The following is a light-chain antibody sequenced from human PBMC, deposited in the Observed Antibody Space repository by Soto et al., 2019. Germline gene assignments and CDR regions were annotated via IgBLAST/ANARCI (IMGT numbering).Light chain of an antibody. J-gene: IGLJ2*01. V-gene: IGLV1-44*01. CDR3: AAWDDSLKAVI. CDR2: STN. Sequence: QSVLTQPPSASGTPGQRVTISCSGSSSNIGSNAVKWYQQLPGTAPKLLMYSTNQRPSGVPDRFSGSKSGTSASLAISGVQSEDEADYYCAAWDDSLKAVIFGGGTKVTVL. CDR1: SSNIGSNA.